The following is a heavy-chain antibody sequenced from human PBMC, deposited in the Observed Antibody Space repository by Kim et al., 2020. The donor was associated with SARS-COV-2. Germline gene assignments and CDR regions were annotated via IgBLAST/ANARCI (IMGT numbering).Heavy chain of an antibody. CDR1: GGSFSGYY. CDR2: INHSGST. CDR3: AREGMYYYDSSGYNGNYYYYYGMDV. Sequence: SETLSLTCAVYGGSFSGYYWSWIRQPPGKGLEWIGEINHSGSTNYNPSLKSRVTISVDTSKNQFSLKLSSVTAADTAVYYCAREGMYYYDSSGYNGNYYYYYGMDVWGQGTTVTVSS. V-gene: IGHV4-34*01. J-gene: IGHJ6*02. D-gene: IGHD3-22*01.